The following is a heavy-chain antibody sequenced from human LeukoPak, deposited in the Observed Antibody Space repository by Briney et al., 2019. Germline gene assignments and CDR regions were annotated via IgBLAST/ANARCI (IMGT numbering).Heavy chain of an antibody. J-gene: IGHJ4*02. CDR2: IYPDDSDT. Sequence: GESLKISCKGSGYSFNSYWIGWVRQMPGKGLEWVGIIYPDDSDTRFSPSFQDQVTISAEKSLSTAYLQWSSLKASDTAMYYCARHYPGGDYFIDYWGQGTLVTVSS. CDR3: ARHYPGGDYFIDY. CDR1: GYSFNSYW. D-gene: IGHD4-17*01. V-gene: IGHV5-51*01.